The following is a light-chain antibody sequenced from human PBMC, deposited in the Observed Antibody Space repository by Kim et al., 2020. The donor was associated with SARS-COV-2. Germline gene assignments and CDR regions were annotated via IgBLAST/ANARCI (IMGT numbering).Light chain of an antibody. J-gene: IGLJ1*01. CDR1: SNDISYYNY. V-gene: IGLV2-14*03. CDR2: DVT. Sequence: GQSNTISCTGGSNDISYYNYVSWYQQPSGKAPKLVIFDVTSRPSGVSSRFSGSKSGNTASLTISGLQAEDEADYYCSSYTTSSTYVFGTGTKVTVL. CDR3: SSYTTSSTYV.